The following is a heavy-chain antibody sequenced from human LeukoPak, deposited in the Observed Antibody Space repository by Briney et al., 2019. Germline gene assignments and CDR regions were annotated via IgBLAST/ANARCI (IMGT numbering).Heavy chain of an antibody. V-gene: IGHV3-23*01. CDR1: GFTFSTYD. Sequence: GGSLRLSCQASGFTFSTYDMRWVRQAPGKGLEWVSSISDNTRNTDYADSVKGRFTIARDNLKNTLYLQMNRLRAEDTAVYYCAKDFSPTIFANKFPSGNWGQGTLVTVSS. D-gene: IGHD3-10*01. CDR2: ISDNTRNT. CDR3: AKDFSPTIFANKFPSGN. J-gene: IGHJ4*02.